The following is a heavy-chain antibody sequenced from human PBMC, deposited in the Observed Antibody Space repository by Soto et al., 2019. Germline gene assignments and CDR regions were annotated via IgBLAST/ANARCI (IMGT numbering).Heavy chain of an antibody. CDR2: ISGNGNSA. V-gene: IGHV3-23*01. CDR3: GKERRGSGWSVCNY. D-gene: IGHD6-19*01. Sequence: AQLLESGGDLVQPGGYLRLSCAASGFTFRDYAMNWVRQAPGKGLEWVAVISGNGNSARHADSVKGRFTISKDNSQITLYLHMHSLRVDDTAIYYCGKERRGSGWSVCNYWGQGTLVTVSS. CDR1: GFTFRDYA. J-gene: IGHJ4*02.